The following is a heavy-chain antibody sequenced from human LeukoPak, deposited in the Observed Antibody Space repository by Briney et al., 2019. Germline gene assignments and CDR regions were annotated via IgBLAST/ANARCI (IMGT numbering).Heavy chain of an antibody. Sequence: PSETLSLTCAVYGGSFSGYYWSWIRRPPGKGLEWIGEINHSGSTNYNPSLKSRVTIAVDTPKNQFSLKLSSVTAADTAVYYCARHIPRGYSGYDPAASWFDPWGQGTLVTVSS. J-gene: IGHJ5*02. CDR1: GGSFSGYY. CDR3: ARHIPRGYSGYDPAASWFDP. D-gene: IGHD5-12*01. CDR2: INHSGST. V-gene: IGHV4-34*01.